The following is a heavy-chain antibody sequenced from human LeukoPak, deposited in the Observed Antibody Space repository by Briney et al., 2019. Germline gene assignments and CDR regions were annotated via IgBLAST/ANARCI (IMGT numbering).Heavy chain of an antibody. V-gene: IGHV3-30-3*01. Sequence: PGGSLRLSCAASGFTFRSYSMHWVRQAPGKGLEWAATISYDGSNVYYADSVKGRFTISRDNSKNTVYLEMRGLRVEDTAVFHCARKRGGIYDSRALDLWGQGTTVIVSS. J-gene: IGHJ6*02. D-gene: IGHD3-22*01. CDR2: ISYDGSNV. CDR1: GFTFRSYS. CDR3: ARKRGGIYDSRALDL.